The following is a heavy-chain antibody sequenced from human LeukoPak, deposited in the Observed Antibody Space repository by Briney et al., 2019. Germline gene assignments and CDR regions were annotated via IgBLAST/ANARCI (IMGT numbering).Heavy chain of an antibody. V-gene: IGHV3-53*04. CDR1: GLTLSSNY. D-gene: IGHD3-22*01. CDR2: LHAAGGT. CDR3: AREGYDSSGYPRLLDY. Sequence: GGSLRLPCAPSGLTLSSNYIPWVRRPPGKGREWVSVLHAAGGTYYADSVKGRFTISRHISKNTVYLQMNSLRAEDTAVYYWAREGYDSSGYPRLLDYWGQGTLVTVSA. J-gene: IGHJ4*02.